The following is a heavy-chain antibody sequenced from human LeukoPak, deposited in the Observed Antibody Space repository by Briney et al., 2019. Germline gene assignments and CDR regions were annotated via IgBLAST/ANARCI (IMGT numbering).Heavy chain of an antibody. J-gene: IGHJ4*02. Sequence: ASVKVSCKASGYTFTGYYMHWVRQAPGQGREWMGRIKPKSGGTNYAQKFQGRVTMTRDTSISTAYMELSRLRSDDTAVYYCARDRRYCSGGSCYSFDYWGQGTPVTVSS. CDR3: ARDRRYCSGGSCYSFDY. D-gene: IGHD2-15*01. CDR1: GYTFTGYY. V-gene: IGHV1-2*06. CDR2: IKPKSGGT.